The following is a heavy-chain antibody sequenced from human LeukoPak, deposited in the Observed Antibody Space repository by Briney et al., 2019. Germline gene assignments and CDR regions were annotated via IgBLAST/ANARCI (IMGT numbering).Heavy chain of an antibody. Sequence: GGSLRLSCAASGFTFSYYYMSWVRQAPGKGLEWVSVIYSGGSTYYADSVKGRFTISRDNSKNTLYLQMNNLRAEDTSVYYCATSSYGGNFGLFDYWGQGILVTVSS. J-gene: IGHJ4*02. CDR1: GFTFSYYY. D-gene: IGHD4-23*01. CDR3: ATSSYGGNFGLFDY. V-gene: IGHV3-66*01. CDR2: IYSGGST.